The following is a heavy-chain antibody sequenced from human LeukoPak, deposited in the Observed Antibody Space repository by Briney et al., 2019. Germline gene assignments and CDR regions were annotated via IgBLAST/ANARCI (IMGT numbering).Heavy chain of an antibody. J-gene: IGHJ6*03. CDR1: GFPFSTHS. Sequence: GGPLKLSCAASGFPFSTHSLNWVRQAPGKGLEWVSSISAGGDFVYYGDSVKGRFTMSRDNAKNSLHLQMDSLRAEDTAVYYCARDLSTFYYYYMDVWGKGTTVTVSS. CDR3: ARDLSTFYYYYMDV. D-gene: IGHD2/OR15-2a*01. V-gene: IGHV3-21*01. CDR2: ISAGGDFV.